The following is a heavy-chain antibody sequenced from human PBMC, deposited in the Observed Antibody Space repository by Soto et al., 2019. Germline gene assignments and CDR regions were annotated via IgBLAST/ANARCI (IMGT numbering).Heavy chain of an antibody. CDR1: GFTIENSV. Sequence: EVQLVESGGGLVQPGGSLRLSCVASGFTIENSVMHWVRQTPGKGLMWVSRITGAGDGTLYADSVQGRFTIPRDNAKNTVYLHMTGLRVEETAVYYCARAQKWRQLSLNVFDLWGQGTTVTVSS. D-gene: IGHD5-18*01. J-gene: IGHJ3*01. CDR3: ARAQKWRQLSLNVFDL. CDR2: ITGAGDGT. V-gene: IGHV3-74*01.